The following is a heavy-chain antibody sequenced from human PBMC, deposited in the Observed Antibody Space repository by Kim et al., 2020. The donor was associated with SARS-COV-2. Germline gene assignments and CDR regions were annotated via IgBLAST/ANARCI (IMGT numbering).Heavy chain of an antibody. V-gene: IGHV5-10-1*01. Sequence: NYSPSFQGHVTISADKSISTAYLQWSSLKASDTAMYYCARHSRLLLGIDPWGQGTLVTVSS. D-gene: IGHD2-15*01. J-gene: IGHJ5*02. CDR3: ARHSRLLLGIDP.